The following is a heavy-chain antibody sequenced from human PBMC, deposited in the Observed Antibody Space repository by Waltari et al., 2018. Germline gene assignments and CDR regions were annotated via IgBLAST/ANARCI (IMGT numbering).Heavy chain of an antibody. D-gene: IGHD5-12*01. Sequence: QVQLQESGPGLVKPSETLSLTCTVSGGSISSYYWRWIRQPPGKGLEWIGYLYYSGSTNYNPSLKSRVTISVDTSKNQFSLKLNSVTAADTAVYYCARGGYSGYDGWFDPWGQGTLVTVSS. CDR3: ARGGYSGYDGWFDP. CDR2: LYYSGST. J-gene: IGHJ5*02. V-gene: IGHV4-59*01. CDR1: GGSISSYY.